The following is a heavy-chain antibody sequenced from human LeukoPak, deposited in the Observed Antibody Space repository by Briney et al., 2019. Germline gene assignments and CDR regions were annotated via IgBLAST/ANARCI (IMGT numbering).Heavy chain of an antibody. CDR1: GGTFSSYA. V-gene: IGHV1-69*13. Sequence: SVKVSCKASGGTFSSYAISWVRQAPGQGLEWMGGIIPIFGTANYAQKFQGRVTITADESTSTAYMELSSLRAEDTAVYYCARAYYVAARGNWFDPWGQGTLVTVSS. CDR3: ARAYYVAARGNWFDP. D-gene: IGHD3-16*01. CDR2: IIPIFGTA. J-gene: IGHJ5*02.